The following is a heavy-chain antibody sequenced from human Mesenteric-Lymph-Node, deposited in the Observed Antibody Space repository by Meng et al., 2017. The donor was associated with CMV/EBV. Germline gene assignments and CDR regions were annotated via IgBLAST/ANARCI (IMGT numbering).Heavy chain of an antibody. CDR1: GGSFSGYY. Sequence: QVQLQQAGGGLLKPSETLSLTCAVYGGSFSGYYWSWIRQPPGRGLEWIGEINHSGSTNYNPSLKSRVTISVDTSKNQFSLKLSSVTAADTAVYYCARHQRWLKSEGGFNYWGQGTLVTVSS. D-gene: IGHD4-23*01. CDR3: ARHQRWLKSEGGFNY. CDR2: INHSGST. J-gene: IGHJ4*02. V-gene: IGHV4-34*01.